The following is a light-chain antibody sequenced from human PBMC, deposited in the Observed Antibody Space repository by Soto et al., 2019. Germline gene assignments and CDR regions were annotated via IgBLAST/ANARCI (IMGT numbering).Light chain of an antibody. CDR1: QSGSSSY. CDR2: GTS. Sequence: EIVLTQSPGTLSLSPGERATLSCRASQSGSSSYLAWYQQKPGQAPRLLIYGTSSRATGIPDRFSGSGSGRDFALTISRLEHEEFAVYYCLQYGSCPRAFGQGTKVEIK. CDR3: LQYGSCPRA. V-gene: IGKV3-20*01. J-gene: IGKJ1*01.